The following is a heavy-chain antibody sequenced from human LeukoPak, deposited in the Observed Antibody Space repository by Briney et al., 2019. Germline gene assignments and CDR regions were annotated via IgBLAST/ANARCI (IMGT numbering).Heavy chain of an antibody. V-gene: IGHV3-74*01. CDR1: GFTFSCYW. D-gene: IGHD2-2*01. J-gene: IGHJ4*02. CDR3: ARGSGPIVVVPAANDY. CDR2: INSDGSST. Sequence: SGGSRRLPCAASGFTFSCYWMHWVRQAPGKGLVWVSRINSDGSSTSYADSVKGRFTISRDNAKNTLFLQMSSLRAEDTAVYYCARGSGPIVVVPAANDYWGQGTLVTFSS.